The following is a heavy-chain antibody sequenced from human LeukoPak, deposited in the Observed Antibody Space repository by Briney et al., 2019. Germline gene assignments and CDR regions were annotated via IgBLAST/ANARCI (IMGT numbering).Heavy chain of an antibody. D-gene: IGHD1-1*01. Sequence: ASVKVSCKASGYTFIDYYMHWVRQAPGQGLEWMGWMNPNSGGTNYAQKFEGRVTMTRDTSISTAYMELSRLGSDDTAVYYCAKKVEFLDALDIWGQGTMVTVSS. V-gene: IGHV1-2*02. J-gene: IGHJ3*02. CDR2: MNPNSGGT. CDR1: GYTFIDYY. CDR3: AKKVEFLDALDI.